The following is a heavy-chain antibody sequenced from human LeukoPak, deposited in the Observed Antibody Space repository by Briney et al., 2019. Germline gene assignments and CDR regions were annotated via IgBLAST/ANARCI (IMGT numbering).Heavy chain of an antibody. D-gene: IGHD1-26*01. CDR3: AKDIGSYSGY. V-gene: IGHV3-23*01. Sequence: GGSLRLSCAASGFTFSSYAMSWVRQAPGKGLDWVSAISGSGGSTYYADSVKGRFAISRDNSKNTLYLQMNSLRAEDAAVYYCAKDIGSYSGYWGQGTLVTVSS. CDR1: GFTFSSYA. CDR2: ISGSGGST. J-gene: IGHJ4*02.